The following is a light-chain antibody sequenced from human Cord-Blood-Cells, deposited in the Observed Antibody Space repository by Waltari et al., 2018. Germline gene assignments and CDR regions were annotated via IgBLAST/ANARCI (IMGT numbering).Light chain of an antibody. CDR2: DAS. V-gene: IGKV3-11*01. J-gene: IGKJ2*01. CDR1: QSVSSY. Sequence: EIVLTQSPATLSLSPGERATLSCRASQSVSSYLAWYQQKPGHAPRLLIYDASNRATGSPARFRGSGSGTDFTLTISSLEPEDFAVYYCQQRSNWPPYTFGQGTKLEIK. CDR3: QQRSNWPPYT.